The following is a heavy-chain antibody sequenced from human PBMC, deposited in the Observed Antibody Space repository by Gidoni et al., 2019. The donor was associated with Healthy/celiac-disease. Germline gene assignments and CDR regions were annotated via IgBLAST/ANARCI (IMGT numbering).Heavy chain of an antibody. D-gene: IGHD4-17*01. V-gene: IGHV3-33*01. CDR1: GFTFSSYG. CDR2: IWYDGSNK. Sequence: QVKLVESGRGVVQPGRSLRLSCAASGFTFSSYGMHWVRQAPGKGLEWVAVIWYDGSNKYYADSVKGRFTISRDNSKNTLYLQMNSLRAEDTAVYYCARDRYPTTVTSVFDYWGQGTLVTVSS. CDR3: ARDRYPTTVTSVFDY. J-gene: IGHJ4*02.